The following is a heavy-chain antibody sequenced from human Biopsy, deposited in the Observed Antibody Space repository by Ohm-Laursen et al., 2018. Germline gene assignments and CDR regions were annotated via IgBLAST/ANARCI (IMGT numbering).Heavy chain of an antibody. CDR2: IYGGGSPV. D-gene: IGHD5-18*01. Sequence: SLRLSCTASGFAFNLYEMNWVRQAPGKGMEWISCIYGGGSPVSYADSVKGRFTISRDNSRDTLYLQMSSPRAEDTAVYYCAKDRYNYTPIGGFSMDVWGQGTTVTVSS. J-gene: IGHJ6*02. CDR3: AKDRYNYTPIGGFSMDV. CDR1: GFAFNLYE. V-gene: IGHV3-48*03.